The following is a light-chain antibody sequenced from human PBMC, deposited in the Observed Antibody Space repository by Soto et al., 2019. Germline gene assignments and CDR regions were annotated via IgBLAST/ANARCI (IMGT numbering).Light chain of an antibody. V-gene: IGKV4-1*01. J-gene: IGKJ1*01. CDR1: QGVLFGSNNKNS. CDR3: QQCYGAPT. Sequence: DIVMTQPPASRAVSRAGGPTINSRPTQGVLFGSNNKNSLAWYQQKPGQPPKLLIYWASTRESGVPDRFSGSGSGTDFTLTISSLQAEDVAVYYCQQCYGAPTFGQGTKVEIK. CDR2: WAS.